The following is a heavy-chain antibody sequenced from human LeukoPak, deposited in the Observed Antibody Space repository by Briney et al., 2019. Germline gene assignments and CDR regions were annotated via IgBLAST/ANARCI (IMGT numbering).Heavy chain of an antibody. D-gene: IGHD2-2*01. CDR1: GASFSDYF. Sequence: SETLSLTCAVYGASFSDYFWGWIRQPPGKGLEWIGEINHSGRTNYNPSLKSRVTISVDTSKCQFSLNLSSVTAADTAVYYCARDVVVVPAAIHYGMDVWGQGTTVTVSS. V-gene: IGHV4-34*01. CDR2: INHSGRT. J-gene: IGHJ6*02. CDR3: ARDVVVVPAAIHYGMDV.